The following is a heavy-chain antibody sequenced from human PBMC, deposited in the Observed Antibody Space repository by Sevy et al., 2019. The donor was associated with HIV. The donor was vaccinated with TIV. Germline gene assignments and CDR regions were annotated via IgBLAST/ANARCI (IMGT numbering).Heavy chain of an antibody. J-gene: IGHJ4*02. CDR3: AKDMSNYDDSSGYWTSFDY. D-gene: IGHD3-22*01. CDR2: ISWNSGSI. Sequence: GGSLRLSCAASGFTFDDYAMHWVRQAPGKGQEWVSGISWNSGSIGYADSVKGRFTISRDNAKNSLYLQMNSLRAEDTALYYCAKDMSNYDDSSGYWTSFDYWGQGTLVTVSS. V-gene: IGHV3-9*01. CDR1: GFTFDDYA.